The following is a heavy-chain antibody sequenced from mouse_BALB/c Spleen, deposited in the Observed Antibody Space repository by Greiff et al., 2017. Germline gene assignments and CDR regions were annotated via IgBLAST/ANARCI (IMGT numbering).Heavy chain of an antibody. CDR1: GYTFTSYW. Sequence: VQLKESGTVLARPGASVKMSCKASGYTFTSYWMHWVKQRPGQGLEWIGAIYPGNSDTSYNQKFKGKAKLTAVTSTSAAYMELSSLTNEDSAVYYCTRWHYYGSSYDYWGQGTTLTVSS. CDR2: IYPGNSDT. D-gene: IGHD1-1*01. V-gene: IGHV1-5*01. J-gene: IGHJ2*01. CDR3: TRWHYYGSSYDY.